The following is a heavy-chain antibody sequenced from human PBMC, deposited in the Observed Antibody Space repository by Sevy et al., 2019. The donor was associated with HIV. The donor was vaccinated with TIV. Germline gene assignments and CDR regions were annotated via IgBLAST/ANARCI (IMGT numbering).Heavy chain of an antibody. J-gene: IGHJ4*02. Sequence: SETLSLTCTVSGGSISSYYWSWIRQPAGKGLEWIGRIYTSGSTNHNPSLKSRVTMSVDTSKNQFSLKLSSVTAADTAVYYCAREGTYDSSGYLLSYFDYWGQGTLVTVSS. CDR1: GGSISSYY. CDR2: IYTSGST. CDR3: AREGTYDSSGYLLSYFDY. D-gene: IGHD3-22*01. V-gene: IGHV4-4*07.